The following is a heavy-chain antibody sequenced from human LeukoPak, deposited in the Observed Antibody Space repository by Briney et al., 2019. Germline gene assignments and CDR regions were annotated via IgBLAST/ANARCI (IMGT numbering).Heavy chain of an antibody. CDR2: ISGSGGST. V-gene: IGHV3-23*01. CDR1: GFTFSSYA. D-gene: IGHD2-15*01. J-gene: IGHJ4*02. Sequence: PGGSLRLSCAASGFTFSSYAMSWVRQAPGKGLEWVSAISGSGGSTYYADSVKGRFTISRDNSKNTLYLQMNSLRAEDTAVYYCAKDYLCSGGSCYYYPAYWGQGTLVTVSS. CDR3: AKDYLCSGGSCYYYPAY.